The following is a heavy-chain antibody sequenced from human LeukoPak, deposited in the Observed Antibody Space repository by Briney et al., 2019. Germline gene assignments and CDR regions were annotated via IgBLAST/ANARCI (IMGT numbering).Heavy chain of an antibody. V-gene: IGHV5-51*01. D-gene: IGHD2-2*02. Sequence: GESLKISCKASGYSFTTYWIGWVRQMPGEGLEWMGIIYPADSTAHYSPSFQGQVTISVDKSINTAYLQWSRLRASDTAMYYCARPKGYCTTTTCYILFDYWGQGTLVTVSS. CDR3: ARPKGYCTTTTCYILFDY. CDR2: IYPADSTA. J-gene: IGHJ4*02. CDR1: GYSFTTYW.